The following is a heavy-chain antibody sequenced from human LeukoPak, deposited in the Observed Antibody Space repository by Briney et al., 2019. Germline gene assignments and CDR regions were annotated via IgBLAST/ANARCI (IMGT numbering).Heavy chain of an antibody. D-gene: IGHD3-10*01. J-gene: IGHJ4*02. CDR2: ISPYNGNT. CDR3: ARGENLWGLYGSGSQKSLDY. V-gene: IGHV1-18*04. Sequence: ASVKVSFKASGYTFTSYGIIWVRQAPGQGLEWMGWISPYNGNTNYAQKLQGRVTMTTDTSTSTAYMELRSLRSDDTAVYYCARGENLWGLYGSGSQKSLDYWGQGTLVTVSS. CDR1: GYTFTSYG.